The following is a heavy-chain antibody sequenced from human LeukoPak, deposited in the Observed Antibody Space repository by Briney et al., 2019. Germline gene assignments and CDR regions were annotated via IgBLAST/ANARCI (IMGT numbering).Heavy chain of an antibody. CDR3: AKVHHMGQIVVVTASFDY. J-gene: IGHJ4*02. Sequence: GGSLRLSCAASGFTFSSYAMSWVRQAPGKGLEWVSAISGSGGSTYGADSVKGRFTISRDNSKNTLYLQMNSLRAEDTAVYYCAKVHHMGQIVVVTASFDYWGQGTLVTVSS. CDR2: ISGSGGST. CDR1: GFTFSSYA. D-gene: IGHD2-21*02. V-gene: IGHV3-23*01.